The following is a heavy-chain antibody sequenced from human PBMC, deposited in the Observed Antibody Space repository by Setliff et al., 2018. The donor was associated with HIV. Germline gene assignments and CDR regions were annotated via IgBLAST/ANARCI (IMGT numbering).Heavy chain of an antibody. D-gene: IGHD5-18*01. CDR3: CTGPLNTYGWDY. CDR2: ISSGSSYT. J-gene: IGHJ4*02. V-gene: IGHV3-21*01. CDR1: GFTFSTYS. Sequence: GGSLRLSCAASGFTFSTYSLNWVRQAPGKGLEWVSSISSGSSYTYYTDSMKGRFTISRDTSKNTLFLQMNSLTTDDTAVYYCCTGPLNTYGWDYWGQGTVVTVSS.